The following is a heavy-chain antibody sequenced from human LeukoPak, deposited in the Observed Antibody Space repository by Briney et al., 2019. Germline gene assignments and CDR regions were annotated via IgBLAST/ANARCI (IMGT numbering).Heavy chain of an antibody. D-gene: IGHD2-15*01. CDR1: EFTFNNNG. J-gene: IGHJ4*02. V-gene: IGHV3-30*02. Sequence: GGSLRLSCAASEFTFNNNGMHWVRQAPGKGLEWVAYIRYDGSNKYYAESVKGRFTICRDNSKNTLFLQMNSLRAEDTAVYHCAKDMRYGSQNYIDYWGQGTLVTVSS. CDR3: AKDMRYGSQNYIDY. CDR2: IRYDGSNK.